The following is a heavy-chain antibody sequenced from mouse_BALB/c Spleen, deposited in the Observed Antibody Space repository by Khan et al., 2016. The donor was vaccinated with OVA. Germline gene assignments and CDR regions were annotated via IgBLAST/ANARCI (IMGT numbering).Heavy chain of an antibody. CDR2: KWSGGST. CDR1: GFSLSRYS. J-gene: IGHJ4*01. D-gene: IGHD2-10*02. Sequence: QVQLKESGPGLVAPSQSLSITCTVSGFSLSRYSVHWVRQPPGKGLEWLGMKWSGGSTDYNSALTSRLSISKDNSKSQVFLKMNSLKIGDTAMYYCARKKYGNYVSLDYWGQGTSVTVSS. CDR3: ARKKYGNYVSLDY. V-gene: IGHV2-6-4*01.